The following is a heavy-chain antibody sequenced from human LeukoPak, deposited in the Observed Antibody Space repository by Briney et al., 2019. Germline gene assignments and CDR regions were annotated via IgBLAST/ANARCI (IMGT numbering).Heavy chain of an antibody. CDR1: GFTFSDYY. Sequence: KPGXXXXXSCAXSGFTFSDYYXSWIRQAPGKGLXWVSYISSASNTIYYADSVKGRFTISRDNAKNSLYLQMNSLRAEDTAMYYCARDGWFGDYNWFDPWGQGTLVTVSS. V-gene: IGHV3-11*04. J-gene: IGHJ5*02. CDR2: ISSASNTI. CDR3: ARDGWFGDYNWFDP. D-gene: IGHD3-10*01.